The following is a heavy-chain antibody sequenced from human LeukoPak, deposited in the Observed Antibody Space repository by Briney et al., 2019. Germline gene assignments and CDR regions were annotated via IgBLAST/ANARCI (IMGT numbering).Heavy chain of an antibody. Sequence: SETLSLTCTVSGGSISSYYWSWIRQPPGKGLEWIGYIYYSGSTNYNPSLKSRVTISVDTSKNQFSLKLSSVTAADTAVYYCARLRVEMATIFEFDYWGQGTLVTVSS. CDR2: IYYSGST. CDR3: ARLRVEMATIFEFDY. D-gene: IGHD5-24*01. CDR1: GGSISSYY. J-gene: IGHJ4*02. V-gene: IGHV4-59*01.